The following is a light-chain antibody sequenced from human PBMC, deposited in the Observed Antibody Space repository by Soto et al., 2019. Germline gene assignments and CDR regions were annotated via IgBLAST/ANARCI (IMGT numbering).Light chain of an antibody. CDR2: YAS. V-gene: IGKV1-5*01. Sequence: DIQMTQSPSTLSASVGDRVTITCRASQSISSWLAWYHQKPGKAPKLLIYYASSLESGVPSRFSGSGSGAEFTLTISSLQPDDFAIYYCQQYNNYPYSFGQGTKLEIK. J-gene: IGKJ2*03. CDR3: QQYNNYPYS. CDR1: QSISSW.